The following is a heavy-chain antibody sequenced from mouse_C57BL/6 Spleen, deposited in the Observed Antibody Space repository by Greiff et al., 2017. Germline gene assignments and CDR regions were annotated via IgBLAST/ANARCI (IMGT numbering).Heavy chain of an antibody. D-gene: IGHD3-1*01. Sequence: VQLQQPGPGLVKPSQSVYLSCTVSGISITTGNFRWSWIRQFPGNKLVWIGYIYYSGTMTYNPSLTSRTTITSDTPNYPFFLEMNRMTAEDTATYYWARGLGGRDYAMDYWGQGTSVTVSS. CDR2: IYYSGTM. V-gene: IGHV3-5*01. J-gene: IGHJ4*01. CDR1: GISITTGNFR. CDR3: ARGLGGRDYAMDY.